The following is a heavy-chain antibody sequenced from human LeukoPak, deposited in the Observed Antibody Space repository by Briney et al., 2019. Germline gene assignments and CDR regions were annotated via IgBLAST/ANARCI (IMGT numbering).Heavy chain of an antibody. D-gene: IGHD6-19*01. V-gene: IGHV3-48*03. CDR2: ISSSGSTI. CDR3: ARGDPDPSSGWYYFDY. J-gene: IGHJ4*02. Sequence: PGGSLRLSCAASGFTFSSYEMNWVRQAPGKGLEWVSYISSSGSTIYYADSVKGRFTISRDNAKNSLYLQMNSLRAEDTALYYCARGDPDPSSGWYYFDYWGQGTLVTVSS. CDR1: GFTFSSYE.